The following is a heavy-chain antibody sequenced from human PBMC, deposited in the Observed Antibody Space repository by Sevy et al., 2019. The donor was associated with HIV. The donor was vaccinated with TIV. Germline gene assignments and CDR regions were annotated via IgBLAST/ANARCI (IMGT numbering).Heavy chain of an antibody. CDR2: ISNSGSTI. Sequence: GGSLRLSCAASGFTFSDYYMSWIRQAPGKGLEWVSYISNSGSTIYYADSVKGRFTISRDNAKNSLYLQMNSLRAEDTAVYYCAKDRTPYSSSSIAWFDPWGQGTLVTVSS. CDR1: GFTFSDYY. CDR3: AKDRTPYSSSSIAWFDP. V-gene: IGHV3-11*04. D-gene: IGHD6-6*01. J-gene: IGHJ5*02.